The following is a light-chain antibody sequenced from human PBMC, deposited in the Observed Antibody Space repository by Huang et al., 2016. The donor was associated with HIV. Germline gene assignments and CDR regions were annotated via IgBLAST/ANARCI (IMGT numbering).Light chain of an antibody. J-gene: IGKJ2*01. CDR2: GAS. CDR1: QSVSSN. CDR3: QQYNNWALMYT. V-gene: IGKV3-15*01. Sequence: EIVMTQSPATLSVSPGERATLSCRASQSVSSNLAWYQQKPGQAPRLHIYGASTRATSIPGRFSALGSGTEVRLNISSRQSEDFAVYYCQQYNNWALMYTFGQGTNLEIK.